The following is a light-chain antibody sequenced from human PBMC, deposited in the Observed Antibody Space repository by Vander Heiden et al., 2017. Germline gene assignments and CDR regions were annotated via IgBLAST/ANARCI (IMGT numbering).Light chain of an antibody. CDR2: AAS. CDR1: QGISSY. CDR3: PQYYSHPRT. V-gene: IGKV1-8*01. Sequence: RTQSQSSYSASTGDRVTITCRASQGISSYLAWYQQKPGKAPKLLIYAASTLQSGVPSIFCGSRTGTEFTLSLSCLQSLDCAHYYCPQYYSHPRTFGPGTKVDIK. J-gene: IGKJ3*01.